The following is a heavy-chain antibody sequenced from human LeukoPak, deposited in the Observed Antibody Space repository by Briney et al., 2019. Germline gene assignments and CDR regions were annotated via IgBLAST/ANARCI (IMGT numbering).Heavy chain of an antibody. D-gene: IGHD3-22*01. Sequence: GXSLRLSCAASGFTFSSYWMSWVRQAPGKGLEWVANIKQDGSEKYYVDSVKGRFTISRDNAKNSLYLQMNSLRAEDTAVYYCARDSAPYYYDSSGYDYWGQGTLVTVSS. CDR3: ARDSAPYYYDSSGYDY. J-gene: IGHJ4*02. CDR2: IKQDGSEK. V-gene: IGHV3-7*01. CDR1: GFTFSSYW.